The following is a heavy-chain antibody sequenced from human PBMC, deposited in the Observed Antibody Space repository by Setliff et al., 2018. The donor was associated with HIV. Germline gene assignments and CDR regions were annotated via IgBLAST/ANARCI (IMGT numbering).Heavy chain of an antibody. D-gene: IGHD2-2*01. Sequence: ALVKVSCKASGFTFTNYILHWVRQAPGQGLEWMGWINAGNGDTKYSQKFQGTGTMTRDTSTSTVYMELSSLRSEDTAVYYCARGPHCSSTSCFGGFDYWGQGTLVTVSS. CDR2: INAGNGDT. V-gene: IGHV1-3*01. J-gene: IGHJ4*02. CDR3: ARGPHCSSTSCFGGFDY. CDR1: GFTFTNYI.